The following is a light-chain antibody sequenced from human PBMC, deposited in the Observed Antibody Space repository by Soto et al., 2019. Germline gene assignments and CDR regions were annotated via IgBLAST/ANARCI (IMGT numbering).Light chain of an antibody. V-gene: IGLV1-44*01. CDR1: SSNIGSHT. CDR2: SNT. J-gene: IGLJ2*01. CDR3: AAWDDSLNGVV. Sequence: HSALTQPPSASGIPGQTIGISCSGGSSNIGSHTVNWYQQLPGTAPRLLIYSNTQRPSGVPDRFSGSKSGTSASLAISGLQSEYEGDYYCAAWDDSLNGVVFGGGTKVTVL.